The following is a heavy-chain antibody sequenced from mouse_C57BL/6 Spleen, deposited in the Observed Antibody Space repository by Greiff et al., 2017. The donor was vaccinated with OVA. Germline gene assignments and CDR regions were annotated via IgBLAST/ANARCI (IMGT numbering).Heavy chain of an antibody. CDR1: GYAFSSSW. CDR2: IYPGDGDT. J-gene: IGHJ4*01. CDR3: ARGGNYGMDY. D-gene: IGHD2-1*01. Sequence: VQGVESGPELVKPGASVKISCKASGYAFSSSWMNWVKQRPGKGLEWIGRIYPGDGDTNYNGKFKGKATLTADKSSSTAYMQLSSLTSEDSAVYFCARGGNYGMDYWGQGTSVTVSS. V-gene: IGHV1-82*01.